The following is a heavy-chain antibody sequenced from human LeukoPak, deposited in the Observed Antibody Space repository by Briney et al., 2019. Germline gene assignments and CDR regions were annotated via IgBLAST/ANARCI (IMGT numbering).Heavy chain of an antibody. J-gene: IGHJ4*02. CDR3: ARDAGYSSGWVDY. D-gene: IGHD6-19*01. V-gene: IGHV4-30-4*08. CDR1: GGSISSGDYY. CDR2: IYYSGST. Sequence: SQTPSLTCTVSGGSISSGDYYWSWIRQPPGKGLEWIGYIYYSGSTYYNPSLKSRVTISVDTSKNQFSLKLSSVTAADTAVYYCARDAGYSSGWVDYWGQGTLVTVSS.